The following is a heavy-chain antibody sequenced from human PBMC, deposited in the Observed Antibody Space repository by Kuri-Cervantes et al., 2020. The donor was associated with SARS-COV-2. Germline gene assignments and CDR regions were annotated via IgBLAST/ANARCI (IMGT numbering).Heavy chain of an antibody. CDR1: GFTFSSYS. CDR2: ISSSSSTI. Sequence: GGSLILSWAVSGFTFSSYSMNCVRQAPGKGMEWVSYISSSSSTIYYADSVKGRFTISRDNAKNSLYLQMNSLRAEDTAVYYCARDVAYGDFSFDYWGQGTLVTVSS. J-gene: IGHJ4*02. V-gene: IGHV3-48*01. D-gene: IGHD4-17*01. CDR3: ARDVAYGDFSFDY.